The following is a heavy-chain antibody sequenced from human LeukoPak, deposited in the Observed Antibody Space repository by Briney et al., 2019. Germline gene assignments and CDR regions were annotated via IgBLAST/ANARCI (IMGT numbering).Heavy chain of an antibody. CDR2: ISWNSFTV. J-gene: IGHJ4*02. Sequence: GRSLRLSRAASGFTFDESAMHWVRQVPGKGLEWVSSISWNSFTVGYADSVKGRFTISRDNAKNSLYLQMNNLRVEDTALYYCVKDKSGYGDYFVYWGQGSLVTVSS. CDR3: VKDKSGYGDYFVY. V-gene: IGHV3-9*01. D-gene: IGHD5-12*01. CDR1: GFTFDESA.